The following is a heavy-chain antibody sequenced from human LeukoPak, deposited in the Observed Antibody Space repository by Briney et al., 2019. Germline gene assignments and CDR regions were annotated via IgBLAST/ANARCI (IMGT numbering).Heavy chain of an antibody. J-gene: IGHJ4*02. CDR3: ARGGEYGDYLDY. Sequence: KPSETLSLTCTVSGGSISSSSYYWGWIRQPPGKGLEWIGSIYYSGSTYYNPSLKSRVTISVDTSKNQFSLKLSSVTAADTAVYYCARGGEYGDYLDYWGQGTLVTVSS. V-gene: IGHV4-39*07. D-gene: IGHD3-16*01. CDR1: GGSISSSSYY. CDR2: IYYSGST.